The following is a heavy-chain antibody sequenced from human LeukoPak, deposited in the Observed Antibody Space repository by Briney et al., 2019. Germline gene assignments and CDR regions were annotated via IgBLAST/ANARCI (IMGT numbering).Heavy chain of an antibody. CDR3: ARGRGYSQSNWVDP. CDR2: IATTGDT. V-gene: IGHV3-13*01. J-gene: IGHJ5*02. CDR1: GFTLSSYD. Sequence: GGSLRLSCAASGFTLSSYDMHWVRQATGIGLGWASPIATTGDTSSPGSVRDRLTISRDNARDSFCPQMNSLRAEDTAVYYCARGRGYSQSNWVDPWGQGTMVTVSA. D-gene: IGHD5-18*01.